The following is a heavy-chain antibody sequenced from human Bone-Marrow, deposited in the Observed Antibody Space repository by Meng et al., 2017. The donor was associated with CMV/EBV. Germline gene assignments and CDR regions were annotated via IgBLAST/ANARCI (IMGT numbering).Heavy chain of an antibody. CDR2: IYYSGST. D-gene: IGHD6-13*01. CDR1: GGSFSGYY. V-gene: IGHV4-34*01. CDR3: ATEWYSSSWYEVVYYYYGMDV. Sequence: SETLSLTCAVYGGSFSGYYWSWIRQPPGKGLEWIGSIYYSGSTYYNPSLKSRVTISVDTSKNQFSLKLSSVTAADTAVYYCATEWYSSSWYEVVYYYYGMDVWGQGTTVTVSS. J-gene: IGHJ6*02.